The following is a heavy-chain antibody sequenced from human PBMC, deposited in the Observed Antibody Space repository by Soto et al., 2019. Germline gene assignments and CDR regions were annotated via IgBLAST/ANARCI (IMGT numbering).Heavy chain of an antibody. J-gene: IGHJ5*02. CDR2: MCYSGNT. CDR1: SGSIISRSYC. V-gene: IGHV4-39*01. CDR3: AGLNNYEINWFDP. Sequence: ASETLSLTCSFSSGSIISRSYCWGWIRQPPGKGLEWIGNMCYSGNTYYNPSLKSRVTMSVDTSKNQFSLKLSSVTAADTAVYFCAGLNNYEINWFDPWGQGTLVTVSS. D-gene: IGHD4-4*01.